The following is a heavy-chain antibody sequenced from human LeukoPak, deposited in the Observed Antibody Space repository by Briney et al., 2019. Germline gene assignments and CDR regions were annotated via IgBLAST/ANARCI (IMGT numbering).Heavy chain of an antibody. V-gene: IGHV5-51*01. CDR3: ALTTVTTRGAFDI. CDR1: GYSFTSYW. Sequence: GESLKISCKGSGYSFTSYWIGWVRQMPGKGLEWMGIIYPGDSDTRYSPSFQGQVTISADKPISTAYLQWSSLKASDTAMYYCALTTVTTRGAFDIWGQGTMVTVSS. D-gene: IGHD4-17*01. J-gene: IGHJ3*02. CDR2: IYPGDSDT.